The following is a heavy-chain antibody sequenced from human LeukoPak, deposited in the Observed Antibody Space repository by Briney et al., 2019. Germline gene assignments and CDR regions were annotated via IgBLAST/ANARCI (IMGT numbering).Heavy chain of an antibody. V-gene: IGHV4-39*07. Sequence: SETLSLTCTVSGGSISSSSCYWGWIRQPPGKGLEWIGSIYYSGSTYYNPSLKSRVTISVDTSKNQFSLKLSSVTAADTAVYYCARENYYGSGGYYYYYYGMDVWGQGTTVTVSS. CDR3: ARENYYGSGGYYYYYYGMDV. D-gene: IGHD3-10*01. CDR2: IYYSGST. J-gene: IGHJ6*02. CDR1: GGSISSSSCY.